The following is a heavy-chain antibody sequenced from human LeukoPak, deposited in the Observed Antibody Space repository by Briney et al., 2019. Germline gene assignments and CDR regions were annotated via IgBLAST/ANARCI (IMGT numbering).Heavy chain of an antibody. D-gene: IGHD4-17*01. V-gene: IGHV4-31*03. J-gene: IGHJ4*01. CDR2: ICYSGNT. Sequence: SQTLSLTCTVSGGSISSGGYYWSWIRQRPGKDLEWIGYICYSGNTYYNPSLKSRVTISVDTSKNQFSLKLNSVTAADTAVYYCARSTVPYYFDYWGQGTLVTVSS. CDR3: ARSTVPYYFDY. CDR1: GGSISSGGYY.